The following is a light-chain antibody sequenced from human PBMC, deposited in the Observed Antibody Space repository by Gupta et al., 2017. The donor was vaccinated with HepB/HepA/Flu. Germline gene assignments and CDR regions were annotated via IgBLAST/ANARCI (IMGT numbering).Light chain of an antibody. CDR1: SSNIGNNY. Sequence: QSVLTQPPSVSAAPGQKVTISCSGSSSNIGNNYVSWYQQLPGTAPKLLIYDNNKRPSGIPDRFSGYKSGTSATLGSTGLQTGDEADYYCGTWDSSLSAVVFGGGTKLTVL. CDR2: DNN. V-gene: IGLV1-51*01. J-gene: IGLJ2*01. CDR3: GTWDSSLSAVV.